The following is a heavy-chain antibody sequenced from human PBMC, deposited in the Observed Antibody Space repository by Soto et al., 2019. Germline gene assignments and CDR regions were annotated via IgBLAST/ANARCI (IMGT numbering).Heavy chain of an antibody. CDR1: GFNFNGYF. CDR2: ISSDGSNK. CDR3: AGGQLWFDP. Sequence: QVQLVESGGGLAQPGTSLRLSCAASGFNFNGYFMHWIRQAPGKGLEWVAVISSDGSNKYYADSVTGRFTISRDNSKKTLYLQMSSLKPDDTAVYSCAGGQLWFDPWGQGTLVTVSS. V-gene: IGHV3-30-3*01. D-gene: IGHD1-1*01. J-gene: IGHJ5*02.